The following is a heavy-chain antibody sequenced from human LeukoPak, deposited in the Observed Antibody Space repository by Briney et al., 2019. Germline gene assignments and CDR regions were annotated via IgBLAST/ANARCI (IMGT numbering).Heavy chain of an antibody. CDR1: GGSISNYY. D-gene: IGHD3-22*01. CDR3: ARVNSYDCSGYLDLRPYFDY. Sequence: SETLSLTCTVSGGSISNYYWSWIRQPPGTGLEWSGYIYYSGTTNYNPSLKSRVTMSVDTSKSQFSLKLSSVTAADTAVYYCARVNSYDCSGYLDLRPYFDYWGQGTLVTVSS. V-gene: IGHV4-59*01. CDR2: IYYSGTT. J-gene: IGHJ4*02.